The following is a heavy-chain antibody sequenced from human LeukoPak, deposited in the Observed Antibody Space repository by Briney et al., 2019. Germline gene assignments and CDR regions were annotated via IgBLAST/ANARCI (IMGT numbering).Heavy chain of an antibody. D-gene: IGHD5-24*01. CDR3: ATDQWMATTIDY. V-gene: IGHV3-33*01. CDR2: IWYDGSNK. Sequence: GRSLRLSCAASGLTFSSYGMHWVRQAPGKGLEWVAVIWYDGSNKYYADSVKGRFTISRDNSKNTLYLQMNSLRAEDTAVYYCATDQWMATTIDYWGQGTLVTVSS. CDR1: GLTFSSYG. J-gene: IGHJ4*01.